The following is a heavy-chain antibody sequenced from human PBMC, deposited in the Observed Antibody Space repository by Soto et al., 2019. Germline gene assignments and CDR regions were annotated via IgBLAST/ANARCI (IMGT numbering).Heavy chain of an antibody. CDR3: ARLYGGSYFDH. V-gene: IGHV2-5*02. CDR2: IYWDDDK. Sequence: QITLRESGPTLVKPTETLTLTCTFSGFSLITSQVGVGWIRQPPGKALEWLTLIYWDDDKRYSPSLKSRLTNTNDTSKNQVVLTMTNMDPVDTATYYCARLYGGSYFDHWGQGTLVTVSS. J-gene: IGHJ4*02. CDR1: GFSLITSQVG. D-gene: IGHD1-26*01.